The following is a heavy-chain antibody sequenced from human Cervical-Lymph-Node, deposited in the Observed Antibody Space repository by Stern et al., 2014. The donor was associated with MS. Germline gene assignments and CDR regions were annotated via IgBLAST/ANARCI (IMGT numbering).Heavy chain of an antibody. V-gene: IGHV4-39*01. CDR1: GDSISSYNHY. J-gene: IGHJ4*02. CDR2: VYYSWAT. Sequence: QLQLQESGPGLVKPSETLSLTCAVSGDSISSYNHYWAWIRQPPGKGLDWIGSVYYSWATFYNPSLKSPVTISVDTSKNHFSLGLNSVTAADTAVYYCAKHACTGAACPFDLWGQGTLVTVSS. D-gene: IGHD2-8*02. CDR3: AKHACTGAACPFDL.